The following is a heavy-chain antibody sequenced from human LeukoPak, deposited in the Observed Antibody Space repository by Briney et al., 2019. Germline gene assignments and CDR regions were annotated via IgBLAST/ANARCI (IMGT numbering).Heavy chain of an antibody. CDR1: GFTVSSNY. D-gene: IGHD3-22*01. V-gene: IGHV3-21*01. J-gene: IGHJ4*02. CDR3: ASGYYYDSSGYYYNFDY. CDR2: ISSSSSYI. Sequence: PGGSLRLSCAASGFTVSSNYMTWVRQAPGKGLEWVSSISSSSSYIYYADSVKGRFTISRDNAKNSLYLQMNSLRAEDTAVYYCASGYYYDSSGYYYNFDYWGQGTLVTVSS.